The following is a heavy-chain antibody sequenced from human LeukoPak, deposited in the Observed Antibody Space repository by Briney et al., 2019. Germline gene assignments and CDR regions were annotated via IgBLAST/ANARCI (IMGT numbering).Heavy chain of an antibody. CDR2: VSGSGKNT. J-gene: IGHJ4*02. Sequence: GGSLRLSCAASGLIFSSYAMSWVRQAPGKGLEWVSSVSGSGKNTYYADSVKGRFTISRDNSKNTLYLQMNSLRAEDTAVYYCAQAPGKVVAEDSWGQGTLVTVSS. V-gene: IGHV3-23*01. CDR3: AQAPGKVVAEDS. D-gene: IGHD1-26*01. CDR1: GLIFSSYA.